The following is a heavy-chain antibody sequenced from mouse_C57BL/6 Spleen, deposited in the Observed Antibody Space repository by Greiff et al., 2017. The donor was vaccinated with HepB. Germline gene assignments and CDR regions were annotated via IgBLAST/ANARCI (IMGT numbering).Heavy chain of an antibody. CDR1: GYTFTDYY. Sequence: VQLQQSGPELVKPGASVKMSCKASGYTFTDYYINWVKQRPGQGLEWIGWIYPGSGNTKYNEKFKGKATLTVDTSSSTAYMQLSSLTSEDSAVYFCARSITTVVATDYAMDYWGQGTSVTVSS. J-gene: IGHJ4*01. V-gene: IGHV1-84*01. CDR3: ARSITTVVATDYAMDY. D-gene: IGHD1-1*01. CDR2: IYPGSGNT.